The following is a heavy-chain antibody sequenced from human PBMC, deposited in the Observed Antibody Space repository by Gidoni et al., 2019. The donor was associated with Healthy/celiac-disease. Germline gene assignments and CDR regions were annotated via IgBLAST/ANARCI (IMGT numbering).Heavy chain of an antibody. CDR2: IKQDGSEK. J-gene: IGHJ5*02. CDR1: GFTFSSYW. D-gene: IGHD1-26*01. CDR3: ARDLASVAWEPEFDP. Sequence: DSTGGLVQPGGSLRLSCAASGFTFSSYWMSWVRQAPGKGLEWVANIKQDGSEKYYVDSVKGRFTISRDNAKNSLYLHMNSLRAEDTAVYYCARDLASVAWEPEFDPWGQGTLVTVSS. V-gene: IGHV3-7*04.